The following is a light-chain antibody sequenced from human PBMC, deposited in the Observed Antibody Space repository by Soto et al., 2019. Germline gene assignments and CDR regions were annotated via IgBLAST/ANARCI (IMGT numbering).Light chain of an antibody. CDR2: DII. V-gene: IGLV2-14*03. J-gene: IGLJ2*01. CDR1: SSDVGAFTS. Sequence: QSALTQPASVSVSPGQSITISCTGTSSDVGAFTSVSWYQQHPGKAPKLIIYDIIHRPSGVSDRFSGSKSVHTASLTISGLQPEDEATYHCSSYSRSTTLVVFGGGTKLTVL. CDR3: SSYSRSTTLVV.